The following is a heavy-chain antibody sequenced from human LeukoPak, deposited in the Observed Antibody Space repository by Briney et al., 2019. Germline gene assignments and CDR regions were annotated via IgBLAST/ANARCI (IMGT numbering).Heavy chain of an antibody. Sequence: SETLSLTCTVSGGSISSYWSWIRQPAGKGLEWIGRIYGSGSTNYNPSLKSRVTISVDTSKNLFSLKLSSVTAADTAVYYCARRKFRYSSGWHDAFDIWGQGTMVTVSS. CDR2: IYGSGST. D-gene: IGHD6-19*01. J-gene: IGHJ3*02. CDR1: GGSISSY. V-gene: IGHV4-4*07. CDR3: ARRKFRYSSGWHDAFDI.